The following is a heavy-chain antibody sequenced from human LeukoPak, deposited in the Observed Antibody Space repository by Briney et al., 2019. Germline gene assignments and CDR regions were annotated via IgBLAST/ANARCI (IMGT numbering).Heavy chain of an antibody. CDR2: ISAYNGNT. Sequence: GASVKVSCKASGYTFTSYGISWVRQAPGQGLEWMGWISAYNGNTNYAQKLQGRVTMTTDTSTRTAYMELRSLRSDDTAVYYCARVALAAGEKGDAFDIWGQGTMVTVSS. D-gene: IGHD6-13*01. CDR1: GYTFTSYG. V-gene: IGHV1-18*01. J-gene: IGHJ3*02. CDR3: ARVALAAGEKGDAFDI.